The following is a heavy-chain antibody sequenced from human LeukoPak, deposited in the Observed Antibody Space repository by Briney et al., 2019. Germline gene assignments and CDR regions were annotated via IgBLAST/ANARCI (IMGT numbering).Heavy chain of an antibody. V-gene: IGHV4-39*07. CDR1: GGSISSSSYY. Sequence: SETLSLTCTVSGGSISSSSYYWGWIRQPPGKGLEWIGSIYYSGSTYYNPSLKSRVTISVDTSKNQFSLKLSSVTAADTAVYYCARESRGFGTFDYWGQGTLVTVSS. J-gene: IGHJ4*02. CDR3: ARESRGFGTFDY. D-gene: IGHD1-1*01. CDR2: IYYSGST.